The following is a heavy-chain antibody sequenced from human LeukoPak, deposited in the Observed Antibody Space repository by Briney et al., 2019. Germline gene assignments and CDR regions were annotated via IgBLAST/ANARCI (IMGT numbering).Heavy chain of an antibody. CDR1: GFTFSTYA. V-gene: IGHV3-48*01. D-gene: IGHD3-10*01. CDR3: ARDRGYGSNL. CDR2: ISSSSSII. Sequence: GGSLRLSCAASGFTFSTYAMNWVRQAPGKGLGWVSYISSSSSIIYYADSVKGRFTISRDNAKNSLYLQMNSLRAEDTAVYYCARDRGYGSNLWGQGTLVTVSS. J-gene: IGHJ4*02.